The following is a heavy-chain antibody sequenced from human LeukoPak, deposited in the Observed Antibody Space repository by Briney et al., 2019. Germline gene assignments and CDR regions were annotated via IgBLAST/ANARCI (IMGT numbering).Heavy chain of an antibody. CDR1: GYTFTSYY. CDR2: INPSGGST. Sequence: GASVKVSCKASGYTFTSYYMHWVRQAPGQGLEWMGIINPSGGSTSYAQKFQGRVTMTRDTSTSTVYMELSSLRSEDTAVYYCARVTVVSSWFQRPSYYYYGMDVWGQGTTVTVSS. CDR3: ARVTVVSSWFQRPSYYYYGMDV. J-gene: IGHJ6*02. D-gene: IGHD6-13*01. V-gene: IGHV1-46*01.